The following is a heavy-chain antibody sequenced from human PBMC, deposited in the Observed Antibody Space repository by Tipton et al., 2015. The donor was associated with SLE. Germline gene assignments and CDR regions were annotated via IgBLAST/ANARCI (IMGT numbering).Heavy chain of an antibody. Sequence: TLSLTCTVSGGSISGYYWSWVRQPPGKGLEWIGYIYYSGSTNYNPSLKSRVTISVDTSKNQFSLKLSSVTAADTAVYYCARRLTRYSGYDYFDYWGQGTLVTVSS. CDR2: IYYSGST. J-gene: IGHJ4*02. D-gene: IGHD5-12*01. CDR3: ARRLTRYSGYDYFDY. CDR1: GGSISGYY. V-gene: IGHV4-59*08.